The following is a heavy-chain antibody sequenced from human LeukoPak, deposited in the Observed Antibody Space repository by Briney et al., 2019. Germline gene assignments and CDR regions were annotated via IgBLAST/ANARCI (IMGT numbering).Heavy chain of an antibody. CDR1: GYTFTSYY. J-gene: IGHJ4*02. Sequence: ASVKVSCKASGYTFTSYYMHWVRQAPGQGLEWMGIINPSGGSTSYAQKFQGRVTMTRDMSTSTVYMELSSLRSEDTAVYYCARDRVLRYFDWLSRTGFDYWGQGTLVTVSS. CDR3: ARDRVLRYFDWLSRTGFDY. CDR2: INPSGGST. D-gene: IGHD3-9*01. V-gene: IGHV1-46*01.